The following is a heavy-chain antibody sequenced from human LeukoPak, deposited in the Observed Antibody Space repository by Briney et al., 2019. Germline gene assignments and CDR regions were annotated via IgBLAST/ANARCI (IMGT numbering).Heavy chain of an antibody. CDR3: ARGLYGSGKYYLDY. D-gene: IGHD3-10*01. J-gene: IGHJ4*02. CDR2: ISSSSSTI. V-gene: IGHV3-48*01. Sequence: PGGSLRLSCAASGFTFSHYSINWIRQAPGKGLEWVSYISSSSSTIYYAASVKGRFTISRDNAKNSLYLQMNSLRAEDTAVYYCARGLYGSGKYYLDYWGQGTLVTVSS. CDR1: GFTFSHYS.